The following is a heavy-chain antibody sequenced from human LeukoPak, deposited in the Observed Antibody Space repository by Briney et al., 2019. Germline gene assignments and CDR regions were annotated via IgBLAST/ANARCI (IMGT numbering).Heavy chain of an antibody. D-gene: IGHD3-10*01. V-gene: IGHV4-39*01. CDR2: IYYSGST. Sequence: PSETLSLTCTVSGGSISSSSYYWGWIRQPPGKGLEWIGSIYYSGSTYYSPSLKSRITISVDTSKNQFSLKLSSVTAADTAVYYCARHDGWFGELSSWGQGTLVTVSS. J-gene: IGHJ4*02. CDR1: GGSISSSSYY. CDR3: ARHDGWFGELSS.